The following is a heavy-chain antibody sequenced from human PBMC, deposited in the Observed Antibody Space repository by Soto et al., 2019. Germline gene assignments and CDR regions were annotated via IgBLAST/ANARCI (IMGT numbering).Heavy chain of an antibody. CDR3: ARDDQSCHHDTCSWYFNY. D-gene: IGHD3-22*01. V-gene: IGHV4-59*11. Sequence: SVPLPLTSSVSGVSIRYHDCSWIRPTPGKGLEWIGYIYYSGSTVYSPSLKSRVTISADTSKNQFSLRLSSVTAADTAVYYCARDDQSCHHDTCSWYFNYWGQGAPVTVS. CDR1: GVSIRYHD. J-gene: IGHJ4*01. CDR2: IYYSGST.